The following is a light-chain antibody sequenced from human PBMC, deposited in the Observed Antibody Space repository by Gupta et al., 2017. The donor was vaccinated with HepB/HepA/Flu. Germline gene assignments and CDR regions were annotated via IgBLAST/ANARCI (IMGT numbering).Light chain of an antibody. CDR3: QQDNLRPLT. CDR1: QSVYSS. CDR2: GAS. J-gene: IGKJ4*01. V-gene: IGKV3-15*01. Sequence: IVMTQSPASLSVSPGEGVTLSCRASQSVYSSLAWYQQKPGQAPRLLIYGASTRATDIPARFSGSGSGTEFTLTISSLQSEDFAVYFCQQDNLRPLTFGGGTKVEIK.